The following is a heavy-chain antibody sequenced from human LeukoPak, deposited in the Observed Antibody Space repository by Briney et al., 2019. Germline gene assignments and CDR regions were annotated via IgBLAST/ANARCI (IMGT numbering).Heavy chain of an antibody. D-gene: IGHD3-16*01. V-gene: IGHV4-39*01. CDR2: IYYSGST. J-gene: IGHJ4*02. Sequence: SETLSLTCTVSGGSISSSSYYWGWIRQPPGKGLEWIGSIYYSGSTYYNPSLKSRVTISVDTSNNQFSLKLSSVTAADTAVYYCARRIKAGGGGGNFDYWGQGTLVTVSS. CDR1: GGSISSSSYY. CDR3: ARRIKAGGGGGNFDY.